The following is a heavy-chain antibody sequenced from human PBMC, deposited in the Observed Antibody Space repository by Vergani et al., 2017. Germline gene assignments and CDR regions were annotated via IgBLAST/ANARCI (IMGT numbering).Heavy chain of an antibody. V-gene: IGHV4-59*01. D-gene: IGHD2-2*01. J-gene: IGHJ3*02. Sequence: QVQLQESGPGLVKPSETLSLTCTVSGGSISSYYWSWIRQPQGKGLEWIGYIYYSGSTNYNPSLKSRVTISVDTSKNQFSLKLSSVTAADTAVYYCAREVTCSSTSCYSGAFDIWGQGTMVTVSS. CDR3: AREVTCSSTSCYSGAFDI. CDR2: IYYSGST. CDR1: GGSISSYY.